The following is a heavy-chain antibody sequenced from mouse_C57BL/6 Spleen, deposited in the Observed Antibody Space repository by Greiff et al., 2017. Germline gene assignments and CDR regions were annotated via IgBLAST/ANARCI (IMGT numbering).Heavy chain of an antibody. V-gene: IGHV1-47*01. D-gene: IGHD2-5*01. J-gene: IGHJ4*01. Sequence: QVQLQQSGAELVKPGASVKMSCKASGYTFTTYPIEWMKQNHGKSLEWIGNFHPYNDDTKYNEKFKGKATLTVEKSSSTVYLELSRLTSDDSAVYDCARGRPHSNHYYAMDYWGQGTSVTVSS. CDR3: ARGRPHSNHYYAMDY. CDR1: GYTFTTYP. CDR2: FHPYNDDT.